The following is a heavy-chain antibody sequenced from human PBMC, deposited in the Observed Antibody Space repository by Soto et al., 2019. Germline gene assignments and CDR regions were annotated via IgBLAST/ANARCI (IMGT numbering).Heavy chain of an antibody. V-gene: IGHV1-24*01. CDR2: FDPEDGTE. D-gene: IGHD3-22*01. CDR3: ARTKYFYDSSGQYYFDY. J-gene: IGHJ4*02. CDR1: GYTLTELS. Sequence: ASVKVSCKVSGYTLTELSMHWVRQAPGKGLEWMGGFDPEDGTENYAQKFQGRVTITADESTSTAYMVLSSLRSEDTAVYYCARTKYFYDSSGQYYFDYWGQGTLVTVSS.